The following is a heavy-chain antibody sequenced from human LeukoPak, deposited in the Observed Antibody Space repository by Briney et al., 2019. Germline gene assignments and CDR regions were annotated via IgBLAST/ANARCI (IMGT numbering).Heavy chain of an antibody. D-gene: IGHD5-18*01. CDR1: GYTLTELS. J-gene: IGHJ6*02. Sequence: GASVKVSCKVSGYTLTELSMHWVRQAPGKGLEWMGGFDPEDGETIYAQKFQGRVTMTEDTSTDTAYMELSSLRSEDTAVYYCATGTRGYRYGYLYYYGMDVWGQGTTVTVSS. CDR3: ATGTRGYRYGYLYYYGMDV. V-gene: IGHV1-24*01. CDR2: FDPEDGET.